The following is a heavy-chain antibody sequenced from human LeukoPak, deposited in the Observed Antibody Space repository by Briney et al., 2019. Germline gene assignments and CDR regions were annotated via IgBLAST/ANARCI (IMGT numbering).Heavy chain of an antibody. CDR3: ARDGHYYDSSGPHWSYAFDI. CDR2: ISYDGSNQ. J-gene: IGHJ3*02. Sequence: PGGSLRLSCAASGFTFSSYGMHWVRQAPGKGLEWVAVISYDGSNQYYADSVKGRFTISRDNAKNSLYLQMNSLRAEDTAVYYCARDGHYYDSSGPHWSYAFDIWGQGTMVTVSS. CDR1: GFTFSSYG. D-gene: IGHD3-22*01. V-gene: IGHV3-30*03.